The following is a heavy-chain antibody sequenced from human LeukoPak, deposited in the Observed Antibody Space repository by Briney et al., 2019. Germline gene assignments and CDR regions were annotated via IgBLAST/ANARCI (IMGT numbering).Heavy chain of an antibody. V-gene: IGHV3-23*01. D-gene: IGHD4-17*01. CDR3: AKKVLTVTTWYFDY. CDR1: GFTFSSYA. J-gene: IGHJ4*02. CDR2: ISGSGGST. Sequence: PGGSLRLSCAASGFTFSSYAMNWVRQAPGKGLEWVSGISGSGGSTYYADSVKGRFTLARDNSKNMLYLQMYSLRAEDTAVYYCAKKVLTVTTWYFDYWGQGTLVTVSS.